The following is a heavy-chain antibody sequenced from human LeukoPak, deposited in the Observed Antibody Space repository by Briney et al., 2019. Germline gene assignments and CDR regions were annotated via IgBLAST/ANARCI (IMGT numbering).Heavy chain of an antibody. D-gene: IGHD5-18*01. CDR2: IYYSGTT. V-gene: IGHV4-39*02. Sequence: SETLSLTCSVSGGSISSSSYYWGWIRQPPGKGLEWIATIYYSGTTYYNPSLKSRITISLDKPKNHFSLKLTSVTAADTAVYYCAREGRRFFRGPYSSPATHWGQGTLVTVSS. CDR3: AREGRRFFRGPYSSPATH. CDR1: GGSISSSSYY. J-gene: IGHJ4*02.